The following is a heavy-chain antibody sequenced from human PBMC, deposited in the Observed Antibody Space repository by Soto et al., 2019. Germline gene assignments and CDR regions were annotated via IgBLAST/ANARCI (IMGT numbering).Heavy chain of an antibody. CDR3: AHSLKADYGDYAPFDY. D-gene: IGHD4-17*01. V-gene: IGHV2-5*02. Sequence: QITLKESGPTLVKPTQTLTLTCTFSGFSLSTSGVGVGWIRQPPGKALEWLALIYWDDDKRYSPSLKSRLTIPKDTSKNQVVLTMTNMDPVDTATYYCAHSLKADYGDYAPFDYWGQGTLVTVSS. CDR2: IYWDDDK. CDR1: GFSLSTSGVG. J-gene: IGHJ4*02.